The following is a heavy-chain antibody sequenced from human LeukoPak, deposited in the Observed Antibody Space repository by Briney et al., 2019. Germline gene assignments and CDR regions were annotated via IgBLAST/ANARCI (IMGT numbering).Heavy chain of an antibody. J-gene: IGHJ3*02. CDR3: ARVNWGNDAFDI. CDR2: IYYSGST. CDR1: GGSISSHY. V-gene: IGHV4-59*11. D-gene: IGHD7-27*01. Sequence: SETLSLTCTVSGGSISSHYWSWIRQPPGKGLEWIGYIYYSGSTNYNPSLESRVTISVDTSKNQFSLKLSSVTAADTAVYYCARVNWGNDAFDIWGQGTMVTVSS.